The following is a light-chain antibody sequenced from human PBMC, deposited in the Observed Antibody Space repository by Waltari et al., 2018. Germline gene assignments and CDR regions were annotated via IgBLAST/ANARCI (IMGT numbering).Light chain of an antibody. Sequence: QSALTQPAHVSGCPGQSITLSCTGTICDIGSYIYSSWYQQYPGKAPTLIIFDVNKRSSGVSNRFAGSKSGNTASLTISGLQAEEEADYYCNSYTFSNTWVFGGGTKLTVL. CDR2: DVN. V-gene: IGLV2-14*01. CDR3: NSYTFSNTWV. J-gene: IGLJ3*02. CDR1: ICDIGSYIY.